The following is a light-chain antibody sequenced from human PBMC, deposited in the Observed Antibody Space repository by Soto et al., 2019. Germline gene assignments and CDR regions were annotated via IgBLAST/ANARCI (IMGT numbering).Light chain of an antibody. J-gene: IGLJ2*01. CDR2: EVS. CDR1: SSDVGSYNR. CDR3: SSYTSSSTLVL. Sequence: QSALTQPASVSGSPGQSITVSCTGTSSDVGSYNRVSWYQQPPGSAPKLMIYEVSNRPSGVSNRFSGSKSGNTASLTISGLQAEDEADYYCSSYTSSSTLVLFGGGTKLTVL. V-gene: IGLV2-14*01.